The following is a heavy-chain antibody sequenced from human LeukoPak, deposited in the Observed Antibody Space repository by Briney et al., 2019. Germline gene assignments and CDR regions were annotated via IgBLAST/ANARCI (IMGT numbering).Heavy chain of an antibody. V-gene: IGHV3-23*01. CDR3: AKENYGSGSYMIDY. CDR1: GFTFSSYA. D-gene: IGHD3-10*01. CDR2: ISSSGSTI. J-gene: IGHJ4*02. Sequence: GGSLRLSCAASGFTFSSYAMSWVRQAPGKGLEWVSYISSSGSTIYYADSVKGRFTISRDNSKNTLYLQMNSLRAEDTAVYYCAKENYGSGSYMIDYWGQGTLVTVSS.